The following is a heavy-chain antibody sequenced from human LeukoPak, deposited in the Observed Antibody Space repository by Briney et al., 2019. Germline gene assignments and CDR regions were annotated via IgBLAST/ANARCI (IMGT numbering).Heavy chain of an antibody. Sequence: GVSLRLSCAASGSTLSDSYMSWIRQAPGKGLEWVSSISSSGNTIYHADSVKGRFTISRDNAKNSLCLQMNSLRAEDTAVYYCARGLRWNEYWGQGTLVTVSS. CDR1: GSTLSDSY. J-gene: IGHJ4*02. CDR2: ISSSGNTI. V-gene: IGHV3-11*01. CDR3: ARGLRWNEY. D-gene: IGHD4-23*01.